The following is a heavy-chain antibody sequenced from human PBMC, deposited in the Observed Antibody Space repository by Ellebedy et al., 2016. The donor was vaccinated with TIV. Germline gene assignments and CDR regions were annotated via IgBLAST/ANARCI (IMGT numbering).Heavy chain of an antibody. CDR1: GFTLSDYY. D-gene: IGHD2/OR15-2a*01. CDR3: ARARNRLGQISHFDS. CDR2: ISSGGTTL. V-gene: IGHV3-11*01. Sequence: GESLKISCAASGFTLSDYYMSWIRQAPGKGLECISDISSGGTTLYYADSVKGRFTISRDKAKNSLYLQMNSLRADDTAVYYCARARNRLGQISHFDSWGQGSLVTVSS. J-gene: IGHJ4*02.